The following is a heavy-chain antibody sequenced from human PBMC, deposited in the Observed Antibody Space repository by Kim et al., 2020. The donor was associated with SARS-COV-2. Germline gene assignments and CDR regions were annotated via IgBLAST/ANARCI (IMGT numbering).Heavy chain of an antibody. V-gene: IGHV3-23*01. J-gene: IGHJ4*02. Sequence: SLKGPFTISRNNSKNTLYLQMNSLRAGDTAVYYCAKKPGIAVAGQTFDYWGQGALVTVSS. CDR3: AKKPGIAVAGQTFDY. D-gene: IGHD6-19*01.